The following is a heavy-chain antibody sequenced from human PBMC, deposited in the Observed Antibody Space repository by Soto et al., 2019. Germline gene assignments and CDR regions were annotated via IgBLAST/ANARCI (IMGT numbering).Heavy chain of an antibody. CDR3: ARARSGSPTEFFQY. Sequence: ASVKVSCKASGYPFTRYAMHWVRQAPGQSLEWMGWINTGNGNTIYSQKVQGRVTITRDTSASTVYMELSSLISEDTAVYYCARARSGSPTEFFQYWGQGTLVTVSS. V-gene: IGHV1-3*04. J-gene: IGHJ1*01. CDR2: INTGNGNT. D-gene: IGHD1-26*01. CDR1: GYPFTRYA.